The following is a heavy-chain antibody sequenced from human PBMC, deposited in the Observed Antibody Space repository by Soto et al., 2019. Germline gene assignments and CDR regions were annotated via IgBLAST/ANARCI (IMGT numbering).Heavy chain of an antibody. CDR3: AKTYCGGDCYSFAHDY. Sequence: EVQLVESGGGVVRPGGSLRLSCAASGFIFDDYGMSWVRQAPGKGLDWVSGINWNGGSTGYADSVKGRFTISRDNAKNSLYLQMNSLRAEDTALYYSAKTYCGGDCYSFAHDYWGQGTLVTVSS. V-gene: IGHV3-20*04. J-gene: IGHJ4*02. D-gene: IGHD2-21*02. CDR2: INWNGGST. CDR1: GFIFDDYG.